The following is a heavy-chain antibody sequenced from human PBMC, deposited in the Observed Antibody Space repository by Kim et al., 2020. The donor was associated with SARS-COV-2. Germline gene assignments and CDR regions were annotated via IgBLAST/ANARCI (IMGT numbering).Heavy chain of an antibody. Sequence: SETLSLTCAVYGGSFSGYYWSWIRQPPGKGLEWIGEINHSGSTNYNPSLKSRVTISVDTSKNQFSLNLGSVTAADTAVYYCASHHYGGNYYFDYWGQGTLVTVSS. CDR2: INHSGST. J-gene: IGHJ4*02. D-gene: IGHD4-17*01. V-gene: IGHV4-34*01. CDR1: GGSFSGYY. CDR3: ASHHYGGNYYFDY.